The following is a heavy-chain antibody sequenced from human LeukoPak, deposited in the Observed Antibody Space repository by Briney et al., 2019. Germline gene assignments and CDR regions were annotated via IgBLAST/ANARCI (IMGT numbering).Heavy chain of an antibody. CDR1: GASIRSYY. D-gene: IGHD6-13*01. V-gene: IGHV4-4*07. CDR3: AKEGAAPGPDFDY. CDR2: IVPSGIT. Sequence: SETLSLTCTVSGASIRSYYWSWLRQPAGKGLEWIGRIVPSGITNYNPSLENRVTMSVDTSKNQFSLNLKSVTAADTAVYYCAKEGAAPGPDFDYWGQGILVIVSS. J-gene: IGHJ4*02.